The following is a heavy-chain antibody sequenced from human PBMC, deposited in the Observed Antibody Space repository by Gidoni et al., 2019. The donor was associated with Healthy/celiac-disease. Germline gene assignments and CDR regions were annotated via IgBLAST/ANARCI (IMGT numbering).Heavy chain of an antibody. D-gene: IGHD4-4*01. J-gene: IGHJ6*03. CDR3: ARDGSTVTIYYYYYYYMDV. CDR1: GFTFSGYS. V-gene: IGHV3-21*01. CDR2: ISSSSSYI. Sequence: EVQLVESGGGLVKPGGSLRLSCADYGFTFSGYSLNWVRQAPGKGLEWVSSISSSSSYIYYADSVKGRFTISRDNAKNSLYLQMNSLRAEDTAVYYCARDGSTVTIYYYYYYYMDVWGKGTTVTVSS.